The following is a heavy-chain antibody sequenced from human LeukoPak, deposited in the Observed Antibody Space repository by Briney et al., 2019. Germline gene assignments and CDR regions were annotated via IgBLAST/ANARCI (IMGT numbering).Heavy chain of an antibody. CDR2: IRGKAYGGTT. D-gene: IGHD6-13*01. V-gene: IGHV3-49*03. J-gene: IGHJ1*01. Sequence: PGRSLRLSCTASGFTLGDFATGWFRQAPGKGLEWVGFIRGKAYGGTTEYAASVKGRFTISRDDSKSIAYLQMNSLKTEDTAVYYCTRDTRGGVSAAGPVWGQGTLVTVSS. CDR1: GFTLGDFA. CDR3: TRDTRGGVSAAGPV.